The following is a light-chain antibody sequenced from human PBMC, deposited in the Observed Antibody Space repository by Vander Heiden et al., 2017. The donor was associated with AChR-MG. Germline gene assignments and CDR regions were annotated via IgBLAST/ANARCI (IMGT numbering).Light chain of an antibody. J-gene: IGKJ4*01. CDR1: QSVSSY. CDR3: QQRSNWPPLT. Sequence: EIVLTQSPATLSLFPGERATLSCRASQSVSSYLAWYQQKPGQAPRLLIYDASNRATGIPARFSGSGSGTDFTLTISSLEPEDFAAYYCQQRSNWPPLTFGGGTKVEIK. CDR2: DAS. V-gene: IGKV3-11*01.